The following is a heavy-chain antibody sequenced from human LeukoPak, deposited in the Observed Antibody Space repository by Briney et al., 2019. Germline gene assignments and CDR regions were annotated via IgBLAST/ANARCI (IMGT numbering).Heavy chain of an antibody. CDR3: GSGGSSGVDY. D-gene: IGHD2-15*01. CDR1: GYRFTENA. J-gene: IGHJ4*02. CDR2: IRTDNGNT. Sequence: ASVKVSCKPFGYRFTENALHWVRQAPGQRLEWMGWIRTDNGNTKYSQKFQGRVTLTRDTSASTVYVELNSLRSEDTAVYYCGSGGSSGVDYWGQGTLVTVSS. V-gene: IGHV1-3*04.